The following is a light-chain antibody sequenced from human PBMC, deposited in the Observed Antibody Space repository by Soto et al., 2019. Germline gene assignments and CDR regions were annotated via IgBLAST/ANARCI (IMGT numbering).Light chain of an antibody. CDR1: QCFSNY. Sequence: DIQMTQSPSSLSASVGDRITIKCRASQCFSNYLAWYQQKPGKVPKVLIYVAFILHSGVPSRFSGSGSGSDFTLTISSLQPEDVATYYCQKYNVAPFTFGGGTKVDIK. V-gene: IGKV1-27*01. J-gene: IGKJ4*01. CDR2: VAF. CDR3: QKYNVAPFT.